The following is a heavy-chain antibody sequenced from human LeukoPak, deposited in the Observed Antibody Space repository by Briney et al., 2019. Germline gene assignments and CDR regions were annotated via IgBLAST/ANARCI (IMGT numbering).Heavy chain of an antibody. V-gene: IGHV5-10-1*01. CDR1: GYSFTSYW. CDR3: ARQGRGVYCSGGSCYSFDP. Sequence: GESLKISCKGSGYSFTSYWINWVRQMPGKGLEWVGRIDPSDSYTYYSPSFQGHVTISADKSISTAYLQWSSLKASDTAMYYCARQGRGVYCSGGSCYSFDPWGQGTLVTVSS. CDR2: IDPSDSYT. J-gene: IGHJ5*02. D-gene: IGHD2-15*01.